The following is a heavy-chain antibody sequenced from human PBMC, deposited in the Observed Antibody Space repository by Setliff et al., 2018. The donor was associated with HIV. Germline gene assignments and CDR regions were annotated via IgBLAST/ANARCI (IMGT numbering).Heavy chain of an antibody. V-gene: IGHV3-23*01. CDR2: LIENGVDK. CDR3: VRDYVRPGTVGTTSPLDN. Sequence: GGSLRLSCVASGFTFSNYAMSWVRQAPGKGLEWVSGLIENGVDKYYAGSVKGRFTISRDNSKNTLTMVMNSLRAEDTAMYYCVRDYVRPGTVGTTSPLDNWGQGTLVTVSS. J-gene: IGHJ1*01. CDR1: GFTFSNYA. D-gene: IGHD1-26*01.